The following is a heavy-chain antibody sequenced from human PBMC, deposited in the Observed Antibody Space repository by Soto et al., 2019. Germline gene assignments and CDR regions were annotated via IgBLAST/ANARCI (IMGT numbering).Heavy chain of an antibody. CDR1: GYTFTSYG. J-gene: IGHJ6*04. CDR2: ISAYNGNT. D-gene: IGHD5-18*01. V-gene: IGHV1-18*01. CDR3: SRERYTAMDADYYYGMDV. Sequence: ASVKVSCKASGYTFTSYGISWVRQAPGQGLEWMGWISAYNGNTNYAQKLQGRVTMTTDTSTSTAYMELRSLRSDDTAVDYCSRERYTAMDADYYYGMDVWGKGTTVTVSS.